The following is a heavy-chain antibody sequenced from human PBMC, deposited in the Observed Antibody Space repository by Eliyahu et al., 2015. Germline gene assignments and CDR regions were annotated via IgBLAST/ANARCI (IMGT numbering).Heavy chain of an antibody. V-gene: IGHV4-34*01. CDR2: INHSGST. J-gene: IGHJ4*02. D-gene: IGHD6-19*01. CDR3: ARGRIKVIAVAGLVFDY. Sequence: QVQLQQWGAGXLKPSETLSLTCXXXGGSFSGYYWSWIRQPPGKGLEWIGEINHSGSTNYNPSLKSRVTISVDTSKNQFSLKLSSVTAADTAVYYCARGRIKVIAVAGLVFDYWGQGTLVTVSS. CDR1: GGSFSGYY.